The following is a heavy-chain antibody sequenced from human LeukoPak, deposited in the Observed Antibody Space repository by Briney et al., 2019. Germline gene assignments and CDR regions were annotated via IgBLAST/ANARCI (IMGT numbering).Heavy chain of an antibody. J-gene: IGHJ4*02. Sequence: PGGSLRLSCAASGFTFSSYAMHWVRQAPGKGLEWVAVISYDGSNKYYADSVKGRFTISRDNSKNTLYLQMNSLRAEDTAVYYCARDSGAGSGSYSALDYWGQGTLVTVSS. D-gene: IGHD3-10*01. CDR1: GFTFSSYA. CDR2: ISYDGSNK. CDR3: ARDSGAGSGSYSALDY. V-gene: IGHV3-30-3*01.